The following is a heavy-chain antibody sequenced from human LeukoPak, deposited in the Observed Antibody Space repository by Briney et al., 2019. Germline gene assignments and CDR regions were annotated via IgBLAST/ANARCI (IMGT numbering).Heavy chain of an antibody. J-gene: IGHJ4*02. CDR1: GGSISGYY. CDR3: ARRQSGYNDFDY. V-gene: IGHV4-59*08. D-gene: IGHD5-24*01. Sequence: SETLSLTCTVSGGSISGYYWSWIRQAPGKGLEWIGYIYNSGSPNYNPSLKSRVTISVDTSNNQFSLRLSSVTAADTALYYCARRQSGYNDFDYWGQGTLVTVSA. CDR2: IYNSGSP.